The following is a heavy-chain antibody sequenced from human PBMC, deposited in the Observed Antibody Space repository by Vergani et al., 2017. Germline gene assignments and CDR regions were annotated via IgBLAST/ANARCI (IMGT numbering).Heavy chain of an antibody. V-gene: IGHV3-43*01. D-gene: IGHD1-26*01. J-gene: IGHJ4*02. CDR3: AKDTRSYHYFDY. Sequence: EVQLVESGGVVVQPGGSLRLSCAASGFTFDDYTMHWVRQAPGKGLEWVSLISWDGGSTYYADSVKGRFTISRDNSKNSLYLQMNSLRTEDTALYYCAKDTRSYHYFDYWGQGTLVTVSS. CDR1: GFTFDDYT. CDR2: ISWDGGST.